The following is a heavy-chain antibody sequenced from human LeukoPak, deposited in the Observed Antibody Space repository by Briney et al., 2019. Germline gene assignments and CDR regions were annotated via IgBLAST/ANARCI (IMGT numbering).Heavy chain of an antibody. Sequence: SETESLTCTVSGGSMSSYHWSWIRQPAGKGLEWIGRIYTSGSTNYNPSLKSRVTMSVEMSKNQFSLRLSSVTAADTAVYYCARGDSSGYYYWGQGTLVTVSS. CDR1: GGSMSSYH. CDR3: ARGDSSGYYY. D-gene: IGHD3-22*01. J-gene: IGHJ4*02. V-gene: IGHV4-4*07. CDR2: IYTSGST.